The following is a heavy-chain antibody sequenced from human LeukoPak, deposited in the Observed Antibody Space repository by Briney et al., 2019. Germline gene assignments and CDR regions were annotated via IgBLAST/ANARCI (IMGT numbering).Heavy chain of an antibody. D-gene: IGHD1-14*01. CDR1: GFTFSSYG. CDR3: AKGSTTMDY. V-gene: IGHV3-30*18. Sequence: GGSLRLPCAASGFTFSSYGMHWVRQAPGKGLEWVAVISYDGSNKYYADSVKGRFTISRDNSKNTLYLQMNSLRAEDTAVYYCAKGSTTMDYWGQGTLVTVSS. J-gene: IGHJ4*02. CDR2: ISYDGSNK.